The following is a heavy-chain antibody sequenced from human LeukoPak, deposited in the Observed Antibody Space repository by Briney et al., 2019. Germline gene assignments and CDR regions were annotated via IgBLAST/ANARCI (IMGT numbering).Heavy chain of an antibody. CDR3: ARHGYCSGGTCWVN. J-gene: IGHJ4*02. CDR2: NYYSGTT. V-gene: IGHV4-59*08. D-gene: IGHD2-15*01. Sequence: PSETLSLTCTVSGGPISSYYWGWIRQPPGKGLEWIGYNYYSGTTKYNPSLNSRVTILVDTSKNQFSLKLSSVTAADTAVYYCARHGYCSGGTCWVNWGQGTLVTVSS. CDR1: GGPISSYY.